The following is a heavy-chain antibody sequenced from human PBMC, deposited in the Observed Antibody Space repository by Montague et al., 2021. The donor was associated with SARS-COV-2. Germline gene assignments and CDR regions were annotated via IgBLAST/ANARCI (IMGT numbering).Heavy chain of an antibody. V-gene: IGHV4-4*07. CDR1: GASVRTYY. J-gene: IGHJ6*02. Sequence: SETLSLTCTVSGASVRTYYWSWIRQSAGKKLEWMGRLYPSGSTYYNPSFKSRVTMSLDTSKNLFSLNLSSMTAADTAVYYCARDGADYSFAYYHEMDVWGQGIAVIVSS. CDR2: LYPSGST. D-gene: IGHD5-12*01. CDR3: ARDGADYSFAYYHEMDV.